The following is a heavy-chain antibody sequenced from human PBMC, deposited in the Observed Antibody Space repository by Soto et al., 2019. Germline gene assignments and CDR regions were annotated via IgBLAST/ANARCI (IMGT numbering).Heavy chain of an antibody. J-gene: IGHJ5*02. V-gene: IGHV5-51*01. Sequence: GESLKISCNGSGYDFSSYWIGWVRQMPGKGLEWMGIIYPRDSDTRYSPSFEGQVTISADKSISTAYLQWSSLKASDTAIYYCVRRSDWFNLWGQGTLVTVSS. CDR2: IYPRDSDT. CDR1: GYDFSSYW. CDR3: VRRSDWFNL.